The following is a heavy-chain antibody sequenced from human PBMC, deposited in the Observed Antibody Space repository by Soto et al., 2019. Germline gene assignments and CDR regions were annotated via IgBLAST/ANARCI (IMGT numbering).Heavy chain of an antibody. J-gene: IGHJ6*02. Sequence: LRLSCAASGFTFSSYAMSWVRQAPGKGLEWVSAISGSGGSTYYADSVKGRFTISRDNSKNTLYLQMNSLRAEDTAVYYCAKDSRYDSSGYYGGDYYYYGMDVWGQGTTVTVSS. D-gene: IGHD3-22*01. V-gene: IGHV3-23*01. CDR2: ISGSGGST. CDR1: GFTFSSYA. CDR3: AKDSRYDSSGYYGGDYYYYGMDV.